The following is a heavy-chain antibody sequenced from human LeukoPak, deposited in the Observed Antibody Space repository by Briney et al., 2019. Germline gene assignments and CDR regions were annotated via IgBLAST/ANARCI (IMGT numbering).Heavy chain of an antibody. CDR3: AKLGRNYFDY. Sequence: GGSLRLSCAASGFTFSSYAMSWVRQAPGEGLEWGSAISGSGGSTYYADSVKGRFTISRDNPKNTLYLQMNSLRAEDTAVYYCAKLGRNYFDYWGQGTLVTVSS. J-gene: IGHJ4*02. V-gene: IGHV3-23*01. CDR2: ISGSGGST. D-gene: IGHD3-10*01. CDR1: GFTFSSYA.